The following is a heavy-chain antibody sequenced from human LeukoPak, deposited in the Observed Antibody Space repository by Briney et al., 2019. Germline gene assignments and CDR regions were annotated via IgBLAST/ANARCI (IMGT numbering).Heavy chain of an antibody. V-gene: IGHV1-18*04. CDR3: ARRNVVSFYYGMDV. J-gene: IGHJ6*04. Sequence: ASVKVSCKASGYTFTSYGISWVRQAPGQGLEWMAWISTYNGNTDYAQKLQGRVTMTTDTSTSTAYMELRSLRSDDTAVYYCARRNVVSFYYGMDVWGKGTTVAVSS. CDR2: ISTYNGNT. D-gene: IGHD2/OR15-2a*01. CDR1: GYTFTSYG.